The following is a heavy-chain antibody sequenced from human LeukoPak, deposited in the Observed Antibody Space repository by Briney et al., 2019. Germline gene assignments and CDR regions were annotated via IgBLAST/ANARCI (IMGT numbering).Heavy chain of an antibody. Sequence: SETLSLTCTVSGGSISSGDYYWSWIRQPPGKGLEWIGYIYYSGSTYYNPSLKSRDTISVDTSKNQFSLKLSSVTAADTAVYYCARVNTGGYSELYYFDYWGQGTLVTVSS. D-gene: IGHD1-14*01. CDR1: GGSISSGDYY. CDR2: IYYSGST. V-gene: IGHV4-30-4*01. J-gene: IGHJ4*02. CDR3: ARVNTGGYSELYYFDY.